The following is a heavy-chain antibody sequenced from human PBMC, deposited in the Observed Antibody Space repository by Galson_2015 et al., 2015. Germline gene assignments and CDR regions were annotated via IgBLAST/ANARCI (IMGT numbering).Heavy chain of an antibody. D-gene: IGHD5-18*01. CDR3: AREPVDTAMVPCGMDV. V-gene: IGHV1-2*04. CDR2: INPNSGGT. Sequence: SVKVSCKASGYTFTGYYMHWVQQAPGQGLEWMGWINPNSGGTNYAQKFQGWVTMTRDTSISTAYMELSRLRSDDTAVYYCAREPVDTAMVPCGMDVWGQGTTVTVSS. J-gene: IGHJ6*02. CDR1: GYTFTGYY.